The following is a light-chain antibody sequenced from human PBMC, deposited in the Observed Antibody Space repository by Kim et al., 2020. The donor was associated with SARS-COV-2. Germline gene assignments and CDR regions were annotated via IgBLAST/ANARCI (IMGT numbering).Light chain of an antibody. CDR2: LTT. CDR1: GAGHD. V-gene: IGLV1-40*01. J-gene: IGLJ2*01. CDR3: QSYDYSLGGLV. Sequence: QSVLTQPPSVSGAPGQRVTISCTGAGHDVHCYQLLPGTAPKLLILLTTKRPSGVPDRFSGSKSGTSASLAISGLQAEDEADYYCQSYDYSLGGLVFGGGTQLTVL.